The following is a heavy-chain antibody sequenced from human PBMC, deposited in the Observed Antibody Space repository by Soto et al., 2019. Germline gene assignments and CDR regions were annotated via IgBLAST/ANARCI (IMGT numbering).Heavy chain of an antibody. D-gene: IGHD3-10*01. J-gene: IGHJ4*02. CDR3: ARDRGDGYNPGYDY. CDR1: GFPVSTNY. Sequence: EVQLVESGGGLVQPGGSLRLSCAASGFPVSTNYMSWVRQAPGKGLEWVSVIYSSGSTYYADSVKSRFTISRDNSKNTQYPQMNSLRAEDTAVYYCARDRGDGYNPGYDYWGQGNLVTVS. CDR2: IYSSGST. V-gene: IGHV3-66*01.